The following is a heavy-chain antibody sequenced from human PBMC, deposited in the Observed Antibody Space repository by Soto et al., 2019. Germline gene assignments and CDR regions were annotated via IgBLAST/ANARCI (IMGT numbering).Heavy chain of an antibody. V-gene: IGHV3-11*05. CDR3: AREGLLRGGGLDAFDI. D-gene: IGHD2-21*01. CDR1: GFTFSDYY. CDR2: ISSSRSYT. J-gene: IGHJ3*02. Sequence: PGGSLRLSCAASGFTFSDYYMSWIRQAPGKGLEWVSYISSSRSYTNYADSVKGRFTISRDNAKNSLYLQMNSLRAEDAAVYYCAREGLLRGGGLDAFDIWGQGTMVTVSS.